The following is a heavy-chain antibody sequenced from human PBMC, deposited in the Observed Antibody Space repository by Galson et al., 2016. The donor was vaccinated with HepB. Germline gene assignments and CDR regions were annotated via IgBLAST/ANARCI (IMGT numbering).Heavy chain of an antibody. Sequence: SLRLSCAASGFFFSNYGMHWVRQAPGKGLAWVAVVSYDGYSRYYADSVRGRSTISRDNSKTTMYLQMNSLRVEDTAVYYCAKDVYTSGGGYGMDVWGQGTTVTVSS. CDR1: GFFFSNYG. V-gene: IGHV3-30*18. CDR3: AKDVYTSGGGYGMDV. CDR2: VSYDGYSR. D-gene: IGHD3-10*01. J-gene: IGHJ6*02.